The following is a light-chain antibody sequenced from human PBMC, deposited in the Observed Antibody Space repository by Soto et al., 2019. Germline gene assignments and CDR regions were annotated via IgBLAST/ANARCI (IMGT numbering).Light chain of an antibody. CDR2: AAS. V-gene: IGKV1-12*01. CDR1: QSIGDS. Sequence: IQMTQCPSTLSASVGDRVTITCRASQSIGDSLAWYQQKPGKAPKLLIYAASSLQSGVPSRFSGSGSGTDFTLTISSLQPEDFATYYCQQTNSFPRTFGQGTLLEIK. CDR3: QQTNSFPRT. J-gene: IGKJ5*01.